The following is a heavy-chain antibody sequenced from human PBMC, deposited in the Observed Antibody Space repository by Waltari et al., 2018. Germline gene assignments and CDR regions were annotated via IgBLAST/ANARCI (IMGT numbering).Heavy chain of an antibody. CDR3: ASSSKPMVRKRYYYYYMDV. D-gene: IGHD3-10*01. CDR1: GGTFSSYA. J-gene: IGHJ6*03. Sequence: QVQLVQSGAEVKKPGSSVKVSCKASGGTFSSYAISWVRQAPGQGLEWMGGSIPIVGTANYAQKFQGRVTITADESTSTAYMELSSLRSEDTAVYYCASSSKPMVRKRYYYYYMDVWGKGTTVTVSS. V-gene: IGHV1-69*12. CDR2: SIPIVGTA.